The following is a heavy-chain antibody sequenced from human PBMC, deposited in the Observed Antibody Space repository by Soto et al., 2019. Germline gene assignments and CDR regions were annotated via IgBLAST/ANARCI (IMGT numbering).Heavy chain of an antibody. D-gene: IGHD2-15*01. CDR2: IIPIFGTA. Sequence: SVKVSCKASGGTFSSYAISWVRQAPGQGLEWMGGIIPIFGTANYAQKFQGRVTITADESTSTAYMELSSLRSEDTAVYYCARDMEHCSGGSCADAFDIWGQGTMVTVSS. CDR1: GGTFSSYA. V-gene: IGHV1-69*13. J-gene: IGHJ3*02. CDR3: ARDMEHCSGGSCADAFDI.